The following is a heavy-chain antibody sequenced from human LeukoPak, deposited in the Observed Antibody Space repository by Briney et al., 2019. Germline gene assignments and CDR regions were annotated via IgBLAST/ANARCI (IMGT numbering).Heavy chain of an antibody. CDR2: IYYSGST. D-gene: IGHD3-10*01. V-gene: IGHV4-31*03. CDR3: ARDRWKVRGVQRWGFDY. CDR1: GGSLSSGGYY. J-gene: IGHJ4*02. Sequence: SETLSLTCTVSGGSLSSGGYYWSWIRQHPGKGLEWIGYIYYSGSTYYNPSLKSRVTISVDKSKNQFSLKLSSVTAADTAVYYCARDRWKVRGVQRWGFDYWGQGTLVTVSS.